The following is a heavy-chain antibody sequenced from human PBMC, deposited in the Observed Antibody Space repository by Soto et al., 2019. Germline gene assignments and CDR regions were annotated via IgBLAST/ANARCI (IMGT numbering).Heavy chain of an antibody. V-gene: IGHV1-46*02. CDR1: GYSFKDHY. Sequence: GASVKVSCKASGYSFKDHYMHWVRQAPGRGLEWVGIINPSGEHTNYAQQFRGRVAMTRDTSTSTAYMELRSLRSEDTAVYFCARISCKGGSCYFDFDHWGQGILVTVSS. CDR2: INPSGEHT. CDR3: ARISCKGGSCYFDFDH. J-gene: IGHJ4*02. D-gene: IGHD2-15*01.